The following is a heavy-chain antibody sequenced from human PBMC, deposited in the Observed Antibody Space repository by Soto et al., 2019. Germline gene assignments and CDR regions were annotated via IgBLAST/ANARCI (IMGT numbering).Heavy chain of an antibody. D-gene: IGHD5-18*01. CDR2: LNPNSGDT. J-gene: IGHJ4*02. CDR1: GYTFTAYY. V-gene: IGHV1-2*04. CDR3: ARGGYTYGYGLDS. Sequence: QVQLVQSGAEVKKLGASVKVSCKASGYTFTAYYIHWVRQAPGQGLEWVGWLNPNSGDTNYAQRFQGWVTMTGDTSVSTAYMDLTRLRSDDTAVYYCARGGYTYGYGLDSWGQGSLVTVSS.